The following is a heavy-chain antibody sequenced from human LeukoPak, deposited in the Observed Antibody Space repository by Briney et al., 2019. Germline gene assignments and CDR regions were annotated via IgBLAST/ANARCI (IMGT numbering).Heavy chain of an antibody. CDR2: ISSSSSTI. J-gene: IGHJ4*02. CDR1: GFTFSTYS. Sequence: PGGSLRLSCAASGFTFSTYSMNWVRQAPGKGLEWVSYISSSSSTIYYADSVKGRFTISRDNSINTLYLQMNNLRAEDTAVFYCAKTPYNDFWSASYQDSWGQGTLVTVSS. D-gene: IGHD3-3*01. V-gene: IGHV3-48*01. CDR3: AKTPYNDFWSASYQDS.